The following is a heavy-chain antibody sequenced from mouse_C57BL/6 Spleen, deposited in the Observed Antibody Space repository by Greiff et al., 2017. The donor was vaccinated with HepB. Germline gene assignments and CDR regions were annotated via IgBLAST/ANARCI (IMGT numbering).Heavy chain of an antibody. V-gene: IGHV1-55*01. CDR1: GYTFTSYW. J-gene: IGHJ3*01. D-gene: IGHD4-1*01. CDR2: IYPGSGST. Sequence: VQLQQPGAELVKPGASVKLSCKASGYTFTSYWITWVQQRPGQGLEWIGYIYPGSGSTNYNEKFKSQVTRTVDTSSSTEYMQLLSLTSEDSAVYYCERCERLGEAWFAYWGQGTLVTVSA. CDR3: ERCERLGEAWFAY.